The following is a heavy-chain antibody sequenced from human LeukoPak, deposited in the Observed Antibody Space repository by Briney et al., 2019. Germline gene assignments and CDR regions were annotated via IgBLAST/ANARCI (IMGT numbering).Heavy chain of an antibody. CDR2: INPNSGGT. J-gene: IGHJ4*02. V-gene: IGHV1-2*06. CDR1: GYTFTGYY. Sequence: ASVKVSCKASGYTFTGYYMHWLRQAPGQGLEWMGRINPNSGGTNYAQKFQGRVTMTRDTSISTAYMELSRLRSDDTAVYYCARNAALTYYYDSSGYYWVDWGQGTLVTVSS. CDR3: ARNAALTYYYDSSGYYWVD. D-gene: IGHD3-22*01.